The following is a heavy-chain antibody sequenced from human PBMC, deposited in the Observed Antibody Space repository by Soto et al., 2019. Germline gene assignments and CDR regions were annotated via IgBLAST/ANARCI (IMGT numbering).Heavy chain of an antibody. Sequence: SETLSLTCAVYGGSFSGYYWSWIRQPPGKGLEWIGEINHSGSTNYNPSLKSRVTISVDTSKNQFSLKLSSVTAADTAVYYCARGPRLSRESAGRRHLFDPCSQGTLVTVSA. CDR2: INHSGST. V-gene: IGHV4-34*01. J-gene: IGHJ5*02. CDR1: GGSFSGYY. CDR3: ARGPRLSRESAGRRHLFDP. D-gene: IGHD6-13*01.